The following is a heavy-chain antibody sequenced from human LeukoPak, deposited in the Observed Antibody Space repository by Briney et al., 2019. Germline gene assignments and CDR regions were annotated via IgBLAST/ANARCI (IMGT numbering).Heavy chain of an antibody. J-gene: IGHJ6*03. CDR1: GGSFSGYY. Sequence: PSETLSLTCAVYGGSFSGYYWSWIRQPPGKGLEWIGEINHSGSTNYNPSLKSRVTISVDTSKNQFSLKLSSVTAADTAVYYCARGLSSWYYYCYMDVWGKGTTVTVSS. CDR3: ARGLSSWYYYCYMDV. D-gene: IGHD6-13*01. V-gene: IGHV4-34*01. CDR2: INHSGST.